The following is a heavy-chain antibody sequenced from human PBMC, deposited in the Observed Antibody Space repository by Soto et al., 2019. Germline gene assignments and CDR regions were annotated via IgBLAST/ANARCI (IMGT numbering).Heavy chain of an antibody. D-gene: IGHD1-1*01. Sequence: QVQLVESGGGVVQPGRSLRLSCAASEFTFSTYGMHWVRQAPGKGLEWVAAIWYDGSNKYYADSVKGRFTISRDNSQNTLYLQMNTLRAEDTAVYFCARDRYEAYYYGMDVWGQGTTVTVSS. J-gene: IGHJ6*02. V-gene: IGHV3-33*01. CDR3: ARDRYEAYYYGMDV. CDR1: EFTFSTYG. CDR2: IWYDGSNK.